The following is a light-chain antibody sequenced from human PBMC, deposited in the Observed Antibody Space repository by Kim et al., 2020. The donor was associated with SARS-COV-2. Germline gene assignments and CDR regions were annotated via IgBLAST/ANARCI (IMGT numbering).Light chain of an antibody. CDR2: RNN. CDR1: SSNIASDY. CDR3: ASWDDSLV. V-gene: IGLV1-47*01. Sequence: GTPGQSVTISCSGSSSNIASDYVYWYQQLPGTAPNLLIYRNNQRPSGVPDRFSGSKSGTSASLAISGLRSEDEADYYCASWDDSLVFGGGTKVTVL. J-gene: IGLJ2*01.